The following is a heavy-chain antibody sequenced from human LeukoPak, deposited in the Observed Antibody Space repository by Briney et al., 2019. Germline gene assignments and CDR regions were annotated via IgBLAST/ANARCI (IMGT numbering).Heavy chain of an antibody. CDR1: GGSISSYY. D-gene: IGHD2-21*02. CDR3: ARSAHIVGTPWYSNGMDV. CDR2: IYYIGST. Sequence: PSETLSLTCTVSGGSISSYYWSWIRQPPGKGLDWIGYIYYIGSTNYNPSLKSRVTMSVDTSKNQFSLKLSSVTAADTAVYYCARSAHIVGTPWYSNGMDVWGQGTTVTVSS. J-gene: IGHJ6*02. V-gene: IGHV4-59*13.